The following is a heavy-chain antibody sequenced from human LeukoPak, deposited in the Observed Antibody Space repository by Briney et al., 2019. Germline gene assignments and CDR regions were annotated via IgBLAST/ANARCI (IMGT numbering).Heavy chain of an antibody. Sequence: GASVKVSCKASGYTFTGYYMHWVRQAPGQGLEWMGWINPNSGGTNYAQKFQGRVTMTTDTSTSTAYMELRSLRSDDTAVYYCARAYDSSGSPWGYYYYYMDVWGKGTTVTVSS. CDR2: INPNSGGT. CDR3: ARAYDSSGSPWGYYYYYMDV. D-gene: IGHD3-22*01. CDR1: GYTFTGYY. J-gene: IGHJ6*03. V-gene: IGHV1-2*02.